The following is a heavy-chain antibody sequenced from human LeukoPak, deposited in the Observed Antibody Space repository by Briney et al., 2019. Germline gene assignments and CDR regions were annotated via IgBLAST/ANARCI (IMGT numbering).Heavy chain of an antibody. CDR3: ARAQGRRTILRYFDWLFGDFDY. D-gene: IGHD3-9*01. Sequence: GGSLRLSCAASGFTFSSYSMNWVRQVPGKGLEWVSSISSSSSYIYYADSVKGRFTTSRDNAKNSLYLQMNSLRAEDTAVYYCARAQGRRTILRYFDWLFGDFDYWGQGTLVTVSS. CDR2: ISSSSSYI. CDR1: GFTFSSYS. V-gene: IGHV3-21*01. J-gene: IGHJ4*02.